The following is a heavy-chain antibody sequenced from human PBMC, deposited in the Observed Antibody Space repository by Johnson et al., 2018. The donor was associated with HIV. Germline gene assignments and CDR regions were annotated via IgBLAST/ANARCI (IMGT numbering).Heavy chain of an antibody. J-gene: IGHJ3*02. CDR1: GFTFSNYA. Sequence: QVQLVESGGGVVQPGRSLRLSCAASGFTFSNYAMHWVRQAPGKGLEWVAVISYDGSNKYYADSVKGRFTISRDDSKNSLYLQMNSLRAEDTAVYYCARESLDAFDIWGQGTMVTVSS. CDR2: ISYDGSNK. CDR3: ARESLDAFDI. V-gene: IGHV3-30*04.